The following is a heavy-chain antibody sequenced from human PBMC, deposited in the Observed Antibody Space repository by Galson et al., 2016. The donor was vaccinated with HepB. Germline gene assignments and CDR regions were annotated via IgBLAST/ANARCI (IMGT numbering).Heavy chain of an antibody. Sequence: SLRLSCAASGFTFSTYGMHWVRQAPGKGLEWVAVLSLDGRKKYYADSVKGRFTIARDNSKNTLYLEMNSLRPEDTAVYYCAKVFREYSYGSSGWYFDLWGRGTLVTVSS. CDR1: GFTFSTYG. J-gene: IGHJ2*01. D-gene: IGHD5-18*01. CDR2: LSLDGRKK. CDR3: AKVFREYSYGSSGWYFDL. V-gene: IGHV3-30*18.